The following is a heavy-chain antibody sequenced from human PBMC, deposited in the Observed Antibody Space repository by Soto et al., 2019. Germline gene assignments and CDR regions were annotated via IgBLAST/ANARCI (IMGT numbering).Heavy chain of an antibody. J-gene: IGHJ6*03. D-gene: IGHD2-8*01. V-gene: IGHV4-34*01. CDR2: INHSGST. CDR3: ARAPPSGYCTNGVCYHGKYYNYYYMDV. Sequence: PLETLSLTWAVYGGSFSGYYWSWIRQPPGKGLEWIGEINHSGSTNYNPSLKSRVTISVDTSKNQFSLKLSSVTAADTAVYYCARAPPSGYCTNGVCYHGKYYNYYYMDVWGKGTTVTVSS. CDR1: GGSFSGYY.